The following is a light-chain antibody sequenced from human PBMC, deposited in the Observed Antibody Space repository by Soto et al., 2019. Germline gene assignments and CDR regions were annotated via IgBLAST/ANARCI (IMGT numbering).Light chain of an antibody. CDR2: GVS. CDR1: QSISANY. CDR3: QQYGSSPYT. J-gene: IGKJ2*01. Sequence: EIVLTQSPGTLSLSPGERATLSCRASQSISANYLAWYQQKPGQAPRLLIYGVSIRATGIPDRFAGSGSGPDFTLTISRLEPEDFAVYYCQQYGSSPYTFGLGTKLEIK. V-gene: IGKV3-20*01.